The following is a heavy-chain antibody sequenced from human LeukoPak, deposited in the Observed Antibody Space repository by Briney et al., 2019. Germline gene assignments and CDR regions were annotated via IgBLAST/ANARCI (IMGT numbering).Heavy chain of an antibody. J-gene: IGHJ4*02. CDR2: IRYDGSNK. V-gene: IGHV3-30*02. Sequence: GGSLRLSCAASEFTFSNYGMHWVRQAPGKGLEWVTFIRYDGSNKYYVDSVKGRFTISRDNSKNTLYLQMDSLRPEDTAMCYCAKGIRAVGATNFDYWGQGTLVTVSS. CDR1: EFTFSNYG. D-gene: IGHD1-26*01. CDR3: AKGIRAVGATNFDY.